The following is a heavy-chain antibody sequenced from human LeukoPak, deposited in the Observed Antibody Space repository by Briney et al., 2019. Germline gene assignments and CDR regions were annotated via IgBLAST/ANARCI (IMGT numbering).Heavy chain of an antibody. CDR1: GGSISSYY. Sequence: SETLSLTCTVSGGSISSYYWSWIRQPPGKGLEWIGYIYYSGSTNYNPSLKSRVTISVDTSKNQFSLKLSSVTAADTAVYYCARTSTVTTGRWFDPSGQGTL. CDR2: IYYSGST. CDR3: ARTSTVTTGRWFDP. V-gene: IGHV4-59*01. D-gene: IGHD4-17*01. J-gene: IGHJ5*02.